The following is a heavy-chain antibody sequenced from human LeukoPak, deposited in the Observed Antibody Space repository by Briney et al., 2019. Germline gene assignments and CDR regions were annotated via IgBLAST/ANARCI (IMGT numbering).Heavy chain of an antibody. Sequence: GGSLRLSCAASEFTFSSYWMHWVRQAPGEGLVWVSYINSDGSSTSYADYVKGRFTISRDNARNTLYLQMNSLRAEDMALYYCAKDFRQDPLDAFDIWGQGTMVTVSS. J-gene: IGHJ3*02. CDR1: EFTFSSYW. CDR2: INSDGSST. V-gene: IGHV3-74*01. CDR3: AKDFRQDPLDAFDI.